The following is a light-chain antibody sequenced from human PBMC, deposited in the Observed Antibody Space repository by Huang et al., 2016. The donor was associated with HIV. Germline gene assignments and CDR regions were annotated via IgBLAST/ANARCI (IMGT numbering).Light chain of an antibody. V-gene: IGKV3-20*01. CDR1: QSVTSSY. J-gene: IGKJ4*01. CDR2: GAS. Sequence: EIILTQSPGTLCLSPGERATLSCRASQSVTSSYLAWYQQKPGQAPRLLIYGASSRATGVPDRFSGSGSGTDFTLTISRLEPEDLVVYYCQQYGSSFLSFGGGTKVEIK. CDR3: QQYGSSFLS.